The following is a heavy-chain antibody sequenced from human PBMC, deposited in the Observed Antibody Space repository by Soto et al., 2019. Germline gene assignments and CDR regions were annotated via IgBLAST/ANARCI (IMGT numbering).Heavy chain of an antibody. D-gene: IGHD3-16*01. CDR3: ARVGGINWFDP. CDR1: GGSISSYY. CDR2: IHYSGST. Sequence: SETLSLTCTVSGGSISSYYWSWIRQPPGKGLEWIGYIHYSGSTNYNPSLKSRVTISVDTSKNQFSLKLSSVTAADTAVYYCARVGGINWFDPWGQGTLVTVSS. V-gene: IGHV4-59*12. J-gene: IGHJ5*02.